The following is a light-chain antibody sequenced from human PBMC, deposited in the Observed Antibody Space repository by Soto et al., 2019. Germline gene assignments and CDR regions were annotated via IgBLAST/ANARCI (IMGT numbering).Light chain of an antibody. CDR1: SSDVGSYNL. CDR2: EDS. Sequence: QSALTQPASVSGSPGQSITISCTGTSSDVGSYNLVSWYQQHPGKAPKLMIYEDSKRPSGVSNSFSGSKSGNTASLTISGLQAEDEADYYCCSYAGSSTWVFGGGTKLTVL. J-gene: IGLJ2*01. V-gene: IGLV2-23*01. CDR3: CSYAGSSTWV.